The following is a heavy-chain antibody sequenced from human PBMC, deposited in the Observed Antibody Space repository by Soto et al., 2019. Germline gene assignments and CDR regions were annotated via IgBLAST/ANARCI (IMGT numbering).Heavy chain of an antibody. J-gene: IGHJ6*02. CDR2: IDYTRST. V-gene: IGHV4-59*12. Sequence: QVQLQESGPGLVKPSETLSLTCTVSGGSISNYHWSWIRQPPGKGLAWIGYIDYTRSTNYSPSLKSRVTISVDTSKNPFSLKLSSVTAADTAVYYCARGAIRLRYGLDVWGQGTTVTVSS. CDR3: ARGAIRLRYGLDV. CDR1: GGSISNYH.